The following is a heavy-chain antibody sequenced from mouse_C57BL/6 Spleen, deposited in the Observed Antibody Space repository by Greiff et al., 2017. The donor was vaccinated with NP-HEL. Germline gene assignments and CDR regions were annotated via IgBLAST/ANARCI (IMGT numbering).Heavy chain of an antibody. CDR3: AYTAQATYYAMDY. V-gene: IGHV2-9-1*01. D-gene: IGHD3-2*02. Sequence: VMLVESGPGLVAPSQSLSITCTVSGFSLTSYAISWVRQPPGKGLEWLGVIWTGGGTNYNSALKSRLSISKDNSKSQVFLKMNSLQTDDTARYYCAYTAQATYYAMDYWGQGTSVTVSS. J-gene: IGHJ4*01. CDR2: IWTGGGT. CDR1: GFSLTSYA.